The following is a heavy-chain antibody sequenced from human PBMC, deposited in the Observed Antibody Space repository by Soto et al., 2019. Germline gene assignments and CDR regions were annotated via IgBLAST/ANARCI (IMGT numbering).Heavy chain of an antibody. CDR2: INVDNGDT. J-gene: IGHJ5*02. CDR1: GYSFMSYG. D-gene: IGHD6-6*01. Sequence: QVQLVQSGAEVKMPGASVKVSCKASGYSFMSYGIQWVRQAPGQSLEWMGWINVDNGDTKYSQNFQDRVTITRDTSASTVYMELSSLRTEDKAVYYCARVGLKYLRWFDPWGQGSLVTVSS. V-gene: IGHV1-3*01. CDR3: ARVGLKYLRWFDP.